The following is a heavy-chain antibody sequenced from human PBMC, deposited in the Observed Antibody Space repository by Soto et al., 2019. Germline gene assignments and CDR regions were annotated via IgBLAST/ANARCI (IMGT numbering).Heavy chain of an antibody. J-gene: IGHJ5*02. CDR2: IGNHNGDT. CDR3: ARYWRGAEGFDP. CDR1: GYTFNNYG. Sequence: QVQLVQSGTEVKKPGASVKVSCKASGYTFNNYGFSWVRQAPGQGLEWVGWIGNHNGDTTYAQSFQGRVTMTIDTSKTTSSMELTSLTFDDTAVYFCARYWRGAEGFDPWGQGTLVIVSS. V-gene: IGHV1-18*01. D-gene: IGHD3-3*01.